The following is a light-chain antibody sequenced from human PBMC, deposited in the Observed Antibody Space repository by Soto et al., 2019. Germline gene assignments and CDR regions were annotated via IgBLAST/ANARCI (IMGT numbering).Light chain of an antibody. CDR2: KAS. V-gene: IGKV1-5*03. J-gene: IGKJ1*01. CDR1: QSITGW. Sequence: DIEMTQSPSTLSASVGDRVTITCRASQSITGWLAWYQQKPGKAPKLLIHKASSLESGVPSRFSGSGSGTEFTLTISSLQPDDFATYYCQHYNTYPWTFGQGTKVDIK. CDR3: QHYNTYPWT.